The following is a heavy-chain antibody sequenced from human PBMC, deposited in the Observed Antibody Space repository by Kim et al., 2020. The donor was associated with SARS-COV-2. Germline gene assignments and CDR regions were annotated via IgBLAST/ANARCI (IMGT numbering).Heavy chain of an antibody. J-gene: IGHJ5*02. V-gene: IGHV4-34*01. D-gene: IGHD3-10*01. CDR2: INHSGST. CDR1: GGSFSGYY. Sequence: SETLSLTCAVYGGSFSGYYWSWIRQPPGKGLEWIGEINHSGSTNYNPSLKSRVTISVDTSKNQFSLKLSSVTAADTAVYYCARVKGGGYYYGSGTVRRGWFDPWGQGTLVTVSS. CDR3: ARVKGGGYYYGSGTVRRGWFDP.